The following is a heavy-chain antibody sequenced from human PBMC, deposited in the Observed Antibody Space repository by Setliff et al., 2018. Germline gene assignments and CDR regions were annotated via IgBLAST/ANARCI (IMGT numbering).Heavy chain of an antibody. D-gene: IGHD1-26*01. CDR1: GGSISSGDYY. CDR2: IYYSGST. CDR3: ARDGSYYYFDY. Sequence: SETLSLTCTVSGGSISSGDYYWSWIRQPPGKGLEWIGYIYYSGSTYYNPSLKSRVTISVDTSKNQFSLKLSSVTAADTAVYYCARDGSYYYFDYWGQGTLVTVSS. V-gene: IGHV4-30-4*08. J-gene: IGHJ4*02.